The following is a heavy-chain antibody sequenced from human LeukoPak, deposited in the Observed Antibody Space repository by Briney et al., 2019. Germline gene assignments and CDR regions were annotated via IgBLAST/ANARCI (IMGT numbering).Heavy chain of an antibody. D-gene: IGHD1-1*01. Sequence: GASVKVSCKASGYTFTGYYIHWVRQAPGQGLQRMGWINPNSGGTNYAQKFQGRVTMTRDTSISTAYMELSRLRSDDTAVYYCARDGRGGRIAPWDYWGQGTLVTVSS. CDR2: INPNSGGT. CDR3: ARDGRGGRIAPWDY. V-gene: IGHV1-2*02. J-gene: IGHJ4*02. CDR1: GYTFTGYY.